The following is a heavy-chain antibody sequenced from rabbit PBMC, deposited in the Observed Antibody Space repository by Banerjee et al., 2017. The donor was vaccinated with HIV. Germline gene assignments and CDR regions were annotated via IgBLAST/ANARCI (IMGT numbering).Heavy chain of an antibody. Sequence: QSLEESGGDLVKPGASLTLTCTASGFSFSSSYYMCWVRQAPGKGLEWIACIYTGDGNTYYASWAKGRFTISKTSSTTVTLQMPSLTAADTATYFCARNRGLWGPGTLVTVS. V-gene: IGHV1S40*01. CDR1: GFSFSSSYY. J-gene: IGHJ4*01. CDR3: ARNRGL. CDR2: IYTGDGNT.